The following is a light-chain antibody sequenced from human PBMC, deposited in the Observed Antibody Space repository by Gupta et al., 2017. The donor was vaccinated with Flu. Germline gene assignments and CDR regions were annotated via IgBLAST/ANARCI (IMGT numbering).Light chain of an antibody. CDR1: TFNIARNA. J-gene: IGLJ3*02. CDR3: ATWDDSRNVVV. CDR2: SND. V-gene: IGLV1-44*01. Sequence: QSVLTPPPSASVLLWPWVTLSSSVSTFNIARNAVTCYPHPPATASNVLIYSNDQRTSGGPDRCSGSNAGTSASLTISALQAEEEADYCCATWDDSRNVVVFGGGTKVTVL.